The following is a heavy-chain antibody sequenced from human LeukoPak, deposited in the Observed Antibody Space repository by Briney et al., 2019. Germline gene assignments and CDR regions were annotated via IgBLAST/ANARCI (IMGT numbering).Heavy chain of an antibody. CDR1: GLTFSSYA. CDR2: ISGSGGST. CDR3: AKLFAPGYPRYYFDY. D-gene: IGHD6-25*01. V-gene: IGHV3-23*01. Sequence: GASLRLSCAASGLTFSSYAMSWVRQAPGKGLEWVSAISGSGGSTYYADSVKGRFTISRDNSKNTLYLQMNSLRAEDTAVYYCAKLFAPGYPRYYFDYWGQGTLVTVSS. J-gene: IGHJ4*02.